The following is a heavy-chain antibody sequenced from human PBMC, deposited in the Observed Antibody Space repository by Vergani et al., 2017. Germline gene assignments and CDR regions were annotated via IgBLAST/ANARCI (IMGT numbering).Heavy chain of an antibody. J-gene: IGHJ4*02. CDR3: ANGGYSDGYLDY. D-gene: IGHD5-18*01. Sequence: QVQLVESGGGVVQPGGSLRLSCAASGFTFSSYGMNWVRQAPGKGLEWVAFIRYDGSNKYYADSVKGRFTISRDNSKNTLYLQMNSLRAEDTAVYYCANGGYSDGYLDYWGQGTLVTVSS. CDR2: IRYDGSNK. V-gene: IGHV3-30*02. CDR1: GFTFSSYG.